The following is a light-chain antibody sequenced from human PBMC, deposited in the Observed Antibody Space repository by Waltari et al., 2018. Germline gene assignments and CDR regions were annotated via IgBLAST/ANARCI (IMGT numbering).Light chain of an antibody. CDR1: QSVDSTY. Sequence: EIVMTQSPGTLSLSPGERVNLSCRASQSVDSTYLGWYQQKPGQAPRLLIYGTSSRATGVPDRFSGSGSGTDFTLTISRLEAEDFAVYYCQQYGGSTAMFGQGTKVEIK. J-gene: IGKJ1*01. V-gene: IGKV3-20*01. CDR2: GTS. CDR3: QQYGGSTAM.